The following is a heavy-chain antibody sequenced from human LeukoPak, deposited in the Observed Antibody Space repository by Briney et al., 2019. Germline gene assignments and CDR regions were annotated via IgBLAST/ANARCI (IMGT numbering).Heavy chain of an antibody. CDR3: AKGGYSYGYGYY. CDR1: GFTIRSYA. CDR2: ISGSGGST. Sequence: GGSLRLSCAASGFTIRSYAMSWVRQSPGKGLEWVSAISGSGGSTYYADSVKGRFTISRDNSKNTLYLQMNSLRAEDTAVYYCAKGGYSYGYGYYWGQGTLVTVSS. J-gene: IGHJ4*02. V-gene: IGHV3-23*01. D-gene: IGHD5-18*01.